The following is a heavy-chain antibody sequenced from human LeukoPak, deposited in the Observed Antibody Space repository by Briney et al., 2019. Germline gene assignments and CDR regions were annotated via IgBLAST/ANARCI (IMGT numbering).Heavy chain of an antibody. J-gene: IGHJ4*02. CDR1: GFTFCSYA. CDR2: ISYDGSNK. CDR3: AREDGSGSYYH. Sequence: PGRSPRLSCAASGFTFCSYAMHWVRQAPGKGLEWVAVISYDGSNKYYADSVKGRFTISRDNSRNTQYLQMNSLRAEDTAVYYCAREDGSGSYYHWGQGTLDTVSS. D-gene: IGHD3-10*01. V-gene: IGHV3-30*01.